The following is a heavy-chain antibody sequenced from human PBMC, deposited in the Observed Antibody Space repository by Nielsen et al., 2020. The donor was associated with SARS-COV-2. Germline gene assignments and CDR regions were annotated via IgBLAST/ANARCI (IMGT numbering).Heavy chain of an antibody. V-gene: IGHV3-11*06. CDR1: GFTFSDYY. J-gene: IGHJ6*02. CDR2: ISSSSSYT. D-gene: IGHD6-13*01. CDR3: ARVKGSSSTYGMDV. Sequence: GGSLRLSCAASGFTFSDYYMSWIRQAPGKGLEWVSYISSSSSYTNYADSVKGRFTISRDNAKNSLYLQMNSLRAEDTAVYYCARVKGSSSTYGMDVWGQGTTVTVSS.